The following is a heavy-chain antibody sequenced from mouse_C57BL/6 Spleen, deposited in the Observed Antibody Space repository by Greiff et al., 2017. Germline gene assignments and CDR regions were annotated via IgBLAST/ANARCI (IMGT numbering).Heavy chain of an antibody. Sequence: EVKLMESGAELVKPGASVKLSCTASGFNIKDYYMHWVKQRTEQGLEWIGRIDPEDGETKYAPKFQGKATITADTSSNTTDLQLRSLPTEDATVYYCASVYSPFAYWGQGTLVTVSA. CDR1: GFNIKDYY. J-gene: IGHJ3*01. V-gene: IGHV14-2*01. CDR3: ASVYSPFAY. D-gene: IGHD1-1*01. CDR2: IDPEDGET.